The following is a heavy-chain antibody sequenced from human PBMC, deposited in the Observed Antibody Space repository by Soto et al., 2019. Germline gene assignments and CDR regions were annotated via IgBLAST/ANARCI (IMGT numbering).Heavy chain of an antibody. CDR1: GFIFSKYS. D-gene: IGHD1-26*01. CDR2: ISSDSVTI. V-gene: IGHV3-48*02. J-gene: IGHJ4*02. CDR3: AREDILGTRSFDY. Sequence: GGSLRLSCGASGFIFSKYSMNWVRQAPGKGLEWLSYISSDSVTIYYADSVRGRFTIFRDNAKNSLYLQMNSLRDEDTAVYYCAREDILGTRSFDYWGQGALVTVSS.